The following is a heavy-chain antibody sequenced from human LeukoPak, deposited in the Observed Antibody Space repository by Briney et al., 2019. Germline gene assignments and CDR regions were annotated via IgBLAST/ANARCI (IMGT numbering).Heavy chain of an antibody. CDR2: INWSGGST. V-gene: IGHV3-20*04. J-gene: IGHJ4*02. Sequence: GGSLRLSCTASGFSFHEHGMSWVRQVPGKGLEWVSGINWSGGSTGYADPLRGRFTISRDNAKNSLYLQMDSLRAEDTALYYCARAPITSPCYFDNWGQGTLVTVSS. CDR1: GFSFHEHG. CDR3: ARAPITSPCYFDN. D-gene: IGHD2-2*01.